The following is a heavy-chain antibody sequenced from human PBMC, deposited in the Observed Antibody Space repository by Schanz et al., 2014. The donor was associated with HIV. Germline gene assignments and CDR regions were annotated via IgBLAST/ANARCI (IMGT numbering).Heavy chain of an antibody. CDR3: ARGPWAGSGSYPLDY. D-gene: IGHD3-10*01. CDR2: INHSGSI. CDR1: GGSFSGYY. J-gene: IGHJ4*02. V-gene: IGHV4-34*01. Sequence: QVQLQQWGAGLLKPSETLSLTCAVYGGSFSGYYWSWIRQSPGKGLEWIGEINHSGSINYNPPLKSRVPMSVDPSKKQFSLKLSSVTAADTAVYYCARGPWAGSGSYPLDYWGQGTLVTVSS.